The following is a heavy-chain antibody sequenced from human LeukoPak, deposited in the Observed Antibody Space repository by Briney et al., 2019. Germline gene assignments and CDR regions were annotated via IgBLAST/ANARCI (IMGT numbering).Heavy chain of an antibody. CDR1: GFTVSGNY. CDR2: IYSDDST. D-gene: IGHD3-22*01. CDR3: AETHYFDSSGYYYSGGFFDC. V-gene: IGHV3-53*01. Sequence: GGSLRLSCAASGFTVSGNYMNWVRQAPGKGLEWVSLIYSDDSTYYADSVKGRFTVSRDNSKSTLYLQMNSLTAEDTAVYYCAETHYFDSSGYYYSGGFFDCWGQGTLVTVSS. J-gene: IGHJ4*02.